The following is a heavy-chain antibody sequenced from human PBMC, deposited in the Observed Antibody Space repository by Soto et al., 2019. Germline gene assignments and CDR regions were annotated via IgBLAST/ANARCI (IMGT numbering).Heavy chain of an antibody. CDR1: GFTFSSYA. Sequence: GSLRLSCAASGFTFSSYAMHWVRQAPGKGLEWVAVISYDGSNKYYADSVKGRFTISRDNSENTLYLQMNSLRAEDTAVYYCASDYYDSSGYYYYYYGMDVWGQGTTVTVSS. CDR2: ISYDGSNK. CDR3: ASDYYDSSGYYYYYYGMDV. V-gene: IGHV3-30-3*01. J-gene: IGHJ6*02. D-gene: IGHD3-22*01.